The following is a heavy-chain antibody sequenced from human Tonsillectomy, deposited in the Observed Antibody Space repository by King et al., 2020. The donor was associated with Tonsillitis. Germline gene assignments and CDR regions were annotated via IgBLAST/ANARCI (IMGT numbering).Heavy chain of an antibody. Sequence: QLQESGPGLVKPSETLSLTCTVSGGSISSYYWSWIRQPAGKGLEWIGRIYTSGSTNYNPSLKSRVTMSVDTYKNQFSLKLSSGPAAEPAVYYCARSQVARKAVAFDYWGQGTLVTVSS. CDR1: GGSISSYY. CDR3: ARSQVARKAVAFDY. CDR2: IYTSGST. J-gene: IGHJ4*02. D-gene: IGHD5-12*01. V-gene: IGHV4-4*07.